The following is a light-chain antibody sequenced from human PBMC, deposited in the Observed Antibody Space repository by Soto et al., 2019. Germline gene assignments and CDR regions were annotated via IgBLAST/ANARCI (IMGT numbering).Light chain of an antibody. J-gene: IGKJ5*01. CDR1: QSISSW. V-gene: IGKV1-5*01. CDR3: QRHGQWPIT. Sequence: DIQMTQSPSTLSASVGYRVTITCRASQSISSWLAWYQQKPGKAPKLLIYAASSLQSGVPSRFSGSGSGTDFTLTISSLQPEDFATYYCQRHGQWPITFGQGTRLEIK. CDR2: AAS.